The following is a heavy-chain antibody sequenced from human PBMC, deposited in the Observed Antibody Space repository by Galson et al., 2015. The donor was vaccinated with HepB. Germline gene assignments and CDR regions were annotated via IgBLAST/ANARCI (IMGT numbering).Heavy chain of an antibody. CDR1: GFTFSGYW. V-gene: IGHV3-74*01. D-gene: IGHD6-19*01. J-gene: IGHJ4*02. Sequence: SLRLSCAASGFTFSGYWMHWVRQVPGKGLVWVSRINDDGSSTTYADSVKGRFNISRDNAKNTLFLQMNSLRAEDTAVYYCARSRVERTVAGTLDSWGQGTLVTVSS. CDR3: ARSRVERTVAGTLDS. CDR2: INDDGSST.